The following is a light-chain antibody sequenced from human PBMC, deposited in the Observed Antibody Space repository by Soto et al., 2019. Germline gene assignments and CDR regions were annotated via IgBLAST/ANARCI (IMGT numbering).Light chain of an antibody. Sequence: QSALTQPPSASGSLGQSVTISCSGASSDIGGYNYVAWYQQHPGKAPKLIIYEVNKRPSGVPDRFSGSKSGNTASLTVSGLQPEDEADYSCSSYAGGNDLLFGGGTQLTV. CDR2: EVN. J-gene: IGLJ2*01. CDR1: SSDIGGYNY. V-gene: IGLV2-8*01. CDR3: SSYAGGNDLL.